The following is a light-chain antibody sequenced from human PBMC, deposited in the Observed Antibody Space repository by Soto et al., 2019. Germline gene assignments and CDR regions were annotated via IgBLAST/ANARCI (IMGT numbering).Light chain of an antibody. CDR3: QQYGSSPCT. V-gene: IGKV3-20*01. CDR2: GAS. CDR1: QSVSSSY. Sequence: EIVLTQSPGTLSLSPGERATLSCRASQSVSSSYLALYQQKPGQAPTLLIYGASSRATGIPDRFSGSGSGTDFTLTISRLEPEDFAVYYCQQYGSSPCTFGQGTKVDI. J-gene: IGKJ1*01.